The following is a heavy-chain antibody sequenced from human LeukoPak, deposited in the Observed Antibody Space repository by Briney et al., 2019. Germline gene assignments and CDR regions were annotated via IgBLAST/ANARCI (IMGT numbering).Heavy chain of an antibody. V-gene: IGHV1-2*06. J-gene: IGHJ6*02. CDR1: GYTFTGYY. D-gene: IGHD3-10*01. CDR2: INPNSGGT. Sequence: ASVKVSCKASGYTFTGYYMHWVRQAPGQGLEWMGRINPNSGGTNYVQKFQGRVTMTRDTSISTAYMELSRLRSDDTAVYYCARAWAGAYYYYGMDVWGQGTTVTVSS. CDR3: ARAWAGAYYYYGMDV.